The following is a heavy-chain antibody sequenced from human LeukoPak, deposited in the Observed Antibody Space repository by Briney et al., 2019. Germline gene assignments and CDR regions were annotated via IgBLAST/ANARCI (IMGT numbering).Heavy chain of an antibody. CDR1: GFTFRTFP. CDR3: VKKGQADDDGKPD. Sequence: GGSLGLSCAASGFTFRTFPMGWVRQAPGRGLEWVSALSAGGETTFYADSVRGRFTISRDNSKNTLYLQMNDLRADDTAVYYCVKKGQADDDGKPDWGQGTLVTVSS. CDR2: LSAGGETT. D-gene: IGHD1-1*01. V-gene: IGHV3-23*01. J-gene: IGHJ4*02.